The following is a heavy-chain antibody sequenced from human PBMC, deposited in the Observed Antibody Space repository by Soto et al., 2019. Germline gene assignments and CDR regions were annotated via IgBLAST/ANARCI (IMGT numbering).Heavy chain of an antibody. Sequence: PGGSLRLSCSASGFTFSSYAMHWVRQAPGKGLEYVSAISSNGGSTYYADSVKGRFTISRDNSKNTLYLQMSSLRAEDTAVYYCVKDPYCSSTSCSRYFQHWGQGTLVTVSS. D-gene: IGHD2-2*01. CDR2: ISSNGGST. J-gene: IGHJ1*01. CDR1: GFTFSSYA. V-gene: IGHV3-64D*06. CDR3: VKDPYCSSTSCSRYFQH.